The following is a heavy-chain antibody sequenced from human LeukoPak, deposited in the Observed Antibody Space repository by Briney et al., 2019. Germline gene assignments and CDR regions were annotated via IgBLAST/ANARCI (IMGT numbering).Heavy chain of an antibody. CDR2: NXGNT. D-gene: IGHD3-3*01. J-gene: IGHJ6*02. Sequence: NXGNTGYAQKFQGRVTMTRNTSISTAYMELSSLRSEDTAVYYCARGPGFWSGYYSGYYGMDVWGQGTTVTVSS. CDR3: ARGPGFWSGYYSGYYGMDV. V-gene: IGHV1-8*01.